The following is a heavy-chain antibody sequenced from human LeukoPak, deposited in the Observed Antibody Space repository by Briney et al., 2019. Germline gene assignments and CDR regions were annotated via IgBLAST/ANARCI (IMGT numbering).Heavy chain of an antibody. V-gene: IGHV3-11*04. D-gene: IGHD2-15*01. Sequence: GGSLRLSCAASGFTFSDYYMSWIRQAQGKGLEWISHISITGSIIFYADSVKGRFTVSRDNAKNSLYLQMNSLRAEDTAVYYCARAVAATKGSDAFDIWGQGTMVTVSS. J-gene: IGHJ3*02. CDR2: ISITGSII. CDR3: ARAVAATKGSDAFDI. CDR1: GFTFSDYY.